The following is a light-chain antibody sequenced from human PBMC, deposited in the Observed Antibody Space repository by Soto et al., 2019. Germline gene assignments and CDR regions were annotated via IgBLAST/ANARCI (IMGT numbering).Light chain of an antibody. J-gene: IGLJ3*02. CDR1: SSDVGGYNY. CDR3: CSYSGRYTWV. Sequence: QSALTQPPSVSGSPGQSVTISCTGTSSDVGGYNYVSWYQQHPGKVPKLMIYDVSKRPSGVPDRFSGSKSGNTASLTISGLQAEDEADYYCCSYSGRYTWVFGGGTKLTVL. CDR2: DVS. V-gene: IGLV2-11*01.